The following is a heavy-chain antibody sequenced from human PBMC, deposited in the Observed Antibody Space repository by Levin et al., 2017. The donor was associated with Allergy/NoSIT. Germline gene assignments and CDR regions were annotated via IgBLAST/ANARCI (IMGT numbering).Heavy chain of an antibody. V-gene: IGHV1-18*01. CDR2: ISAYNGNT. Sequence: PGGSLRLSCKASGYTFTSYGISWVRQAPGQGLEWMGWISAYNGNTNYAQKLQGRVTMTTDTSTSTAYMELRSLRSDDTAVYYCARNFPHDYSNTMPWFDPWGQGTLVTVSS. CDR1: GYTFTSYG. CDR3: ARNFPHDYSNTMPWFDP. D-gene: IGHD4-11*01. J-gene: IGHJ5*02.